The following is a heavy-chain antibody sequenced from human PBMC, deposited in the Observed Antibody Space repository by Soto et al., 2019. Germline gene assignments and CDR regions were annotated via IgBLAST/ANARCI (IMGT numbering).Heavy chain of an antibody. CDR3: AKDHYYDSSGYWDAFDI. D-gene: IGHD3-22*01. CDR1: AFTFSSNA. V-gene: IGHV3-23*01. Sequence: HPGGSLRLSCAACAFTFSSNAMRWDRQAPGKGLGWVSAISGSGGSTYYADSVKGRFTSSRDNSKNTLYLQMNSLRAEDTAVYYCAKDHYYDSSGYWDAFDIWGQGTMVTVSS. J-gene: IGHJ3*02. CDR2: ISGSGGST.